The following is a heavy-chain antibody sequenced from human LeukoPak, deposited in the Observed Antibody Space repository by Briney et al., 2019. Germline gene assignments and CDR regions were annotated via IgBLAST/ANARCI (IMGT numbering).Heavy chain of an antibody. CDR3: AKYIQQSGMDV. J-gene: IGHJ6*04. CDR2: ISYDGSNK. CDR1: GFTFSSYG. D-gene: IGHD2-2*01. Sequence: GRSLRLSCAASGFTFSSYGMHWVRQAPGKGLEWVAVISYDGSNKYYADSVKGRFTISRDNSKNTLYLQMNSLRAEDTAVYYCAKYIQQSGMDVWGKGTTVTVSS. V-gene: IGHV3-30*18.